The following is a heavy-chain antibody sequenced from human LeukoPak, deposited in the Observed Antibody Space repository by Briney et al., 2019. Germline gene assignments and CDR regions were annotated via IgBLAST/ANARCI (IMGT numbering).Heavy chain of an antibody. V-gene: IGHV3-7*01. J-gene: IGHJ5*02. Sequence: GGSLRLSCAASGFTFSSYWMSWVRQAPGKGLKWVANIKQDGSEKYYVDSVKGRLTISRDNAKNSLYLQMNSLRAEDTAVYYCARGAENYVWGSYRPDNWFDPWGQGTLVTVSS. CDR2: IKQDGSEK. CDR3: ARGAENYVWGSYRPDNWFDP. CDR1: GFTFSSYW. D-gene: IGHD3-16*02.